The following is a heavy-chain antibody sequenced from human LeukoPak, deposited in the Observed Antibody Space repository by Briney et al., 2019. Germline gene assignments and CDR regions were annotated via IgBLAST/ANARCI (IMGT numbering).Heavy chain of an antibody. D-gene: IGHD2/OR15-2a*01. Sequence: ASVKVSCKASGYTFTSYAMHWVRQAPGERLEWKGWINAGNGNTKYSQKFQGRVTITRDTSASTAYMELSSLRSEDTAVYYCARDFSYYGMDVWGQGTTVTVSS. J-gene: IGHJ6*02. CDR1: GYTFTSYA. CDR2: INAGNGNT. CDR3: ARDFSYYGMDV. V-gene: IGHV1-3*01.